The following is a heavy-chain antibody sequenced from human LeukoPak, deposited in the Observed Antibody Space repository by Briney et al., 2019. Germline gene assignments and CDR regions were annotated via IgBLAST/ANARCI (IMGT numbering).Heavy chain of an antibody. V-gene: IGHV4-30-2*01. CDR2: IYHSGST. Sequence: SETLSLTCAVSGGSISSGGYSWSWIRQPPGKALEWIGYIYHSGSTYYNPSLKSRVTISVDRSKNQFSLKLSSVTAADTAVYYCARGDSTFDYWGQGTLVTVSS. J-gene: IGHJ4*02. CDR1: GGSISSGGYS. CDR3: ARGDSTFDY. D-gene: IGHD2-15*01.